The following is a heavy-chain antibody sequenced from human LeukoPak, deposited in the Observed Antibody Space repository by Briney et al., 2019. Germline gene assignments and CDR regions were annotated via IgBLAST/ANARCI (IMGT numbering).Heavy chain of an antibody. D-gene: IGHD2/OR15-2a*01. CDR2: ISYDGSNK. Sequence: GGSLRLSCAASRFTFSSYAMHWVRQAPGKGLEWVAVISYDGSNKYYADSVKGRFTISRDNSKNTLYLQMNSLRAEDTAVYYCARERISSVHYFDYWGQGTLVTVSS. CDR1: RFTFSSYA. CDR3: ARERISSVHYFDY. V-gene: IGHV3-30*04. J-gene: IGHJ4*02.